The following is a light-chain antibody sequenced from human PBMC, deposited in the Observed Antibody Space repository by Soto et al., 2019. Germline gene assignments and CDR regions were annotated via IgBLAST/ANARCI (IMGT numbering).Light chain of an antibody. CDR1: QGVSRK. J-gene: IGKJ4*01. CDR2: GAS. Sequence: DILITQSPATLSVAPGERVTFSCRASQGVSRKLAWYPHKPGQAPRLLISGASTGATGIPARFSGSGSGTECTRTISSLQSEDGEIDYCQQYHTWTITFGGGTKVDIK. CDR3: QQYHTWTIT. V-gene: IGKV3-15*01.